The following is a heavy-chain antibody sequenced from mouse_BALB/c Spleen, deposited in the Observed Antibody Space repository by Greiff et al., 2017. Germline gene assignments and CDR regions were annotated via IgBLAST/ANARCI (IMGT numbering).Heavy chain of an antibody. CDR3: TRSGLLRPYWYFDV. D-gene: IGHD1-2*01. J-gene: IGHJ1*01. V-gene: IGHV1S81*02. CDR1: GYTFTSYY. Sequence: QVQLKQSGAELVKPGASVKLSCKASGYTFTSYYMYWVKQRPGQGLEWIGGINPSNGGTNFNEKFKSKATLTVDKSSSTAYMQLSSLTSEDSAVYYCTRSGLLRPYWYFDVWGAGTTVTVSS. CDR2: INPSNGGT.